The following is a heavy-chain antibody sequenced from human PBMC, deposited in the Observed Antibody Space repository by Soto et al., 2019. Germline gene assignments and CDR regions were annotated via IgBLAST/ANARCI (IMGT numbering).Heavy chain of an antibody. D-gene: IGHD6-6*01. Sequence: GALRLSGAASGFTFSSYGMHGVRQAPGKGLEWVAVIWYDGSTYYADSVKGRFTISRDNSKNTLYLQMSSLRAEDTAVYYCVKAVYRSSSVPYWGQGTLVTVYS. CDR3: VKAVYRSSSVPY. V-gene: IGHV3-30*02. J-gene: IGHJ4*02. CDR1: GFTFSSYG. CDR2: IWYDGST.